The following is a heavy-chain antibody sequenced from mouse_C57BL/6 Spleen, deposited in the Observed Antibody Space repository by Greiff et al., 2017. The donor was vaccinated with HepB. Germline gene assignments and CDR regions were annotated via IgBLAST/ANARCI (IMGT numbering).Heavy chain of an antibody. CDR3: ARDQSGYYAMDY. D-gene: IGHD1-3*01. CDR1: GFTFSDYY. CDR2: INYDGSST. J-gene: IGHJ4*01. V-gene: IGHV5-16*01. Sequence: EVKLVESEGGLVQPGSSMKLSCTASGFTFSDYYMAWVRQVPEKGLEWVANINYDGSSTYYLDSLKSRFIISRDNAKNILYLQMSSLKSEDTATYYCARDQSGYYAMDYWGQGTSVTVSS.